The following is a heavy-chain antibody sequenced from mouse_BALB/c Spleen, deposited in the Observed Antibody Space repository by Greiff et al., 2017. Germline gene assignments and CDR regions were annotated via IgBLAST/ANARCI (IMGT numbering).Heavy chain of an antibody. J-gene: IGHJ4*01. CDR3: ARIYYDHYYAMDY. Sequence: EVKLVESGPELVKPGASVKISCKASGYSFTGYFMNWVMQSHGKSLEWIGRINPYNGDTFYNQKFKGKATLTVDKSSSTAHMELRSLASEDSAVYYCARIYYDHYYAMDYWGQGTSVTVSS. D-gene: IGHD2-4*01. CDR2: INPYNGDT. CDR1: GYSFTGYF. V-gene: IGHV1-20*02.